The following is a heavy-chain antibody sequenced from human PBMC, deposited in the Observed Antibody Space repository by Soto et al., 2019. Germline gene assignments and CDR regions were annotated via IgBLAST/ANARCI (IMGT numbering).Heavy chain of an antibody. CDR2: ISYDGSNK. CDR3: AKSEMGY. Sequence: GGSLRLSCAASGFTFSSYGMHWVRQAPGKGLEWVAVISYDGSNKYYADSVKGRFTTSRDNSKNTLYLQMNSLRAEDTAVYYCAKSEMGYWGQGTLVTVSS. V-gene: IGHV3-30*18. CDR1: GFTFSSYG. J-gene: IGHJ4*02. D-gene: IGHD2-8*01.